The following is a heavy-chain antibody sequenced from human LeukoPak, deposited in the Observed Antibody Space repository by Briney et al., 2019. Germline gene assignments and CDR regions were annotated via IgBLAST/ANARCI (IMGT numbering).Heavy chain of an antibody. CDR2: INHSGST. D-gene: IGHD3-3*01. J-gene: IGHJ4*02. V-gene: IGHV4-34*01. Sequence: SGTLSLTCAVYGGSFSGYYWSWIRQPPGKGLEWIGEINHSGSTNYNPSLKSRVTISVDTSKNQFSLKLSSVTAADTAVYYCARSGGDTIFGVVTPFDYWGQGTLVTVSS. CDR3: ARSGGDTIFGVVTPFDY. CDR1: GGSFSGYY.